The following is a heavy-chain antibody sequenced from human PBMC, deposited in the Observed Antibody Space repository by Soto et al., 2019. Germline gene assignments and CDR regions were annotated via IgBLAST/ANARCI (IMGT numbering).Heavy chain of an antibody. D-gene: IGHD6-19*01. Sequence: EVQLVESGGGLVQPGGSLRLSCAASGLIFSDYHMDWVRQAPGKGVEWVGRIRRKANSYTTEYAASVKGRFTISREDSKNSRYLQRNSLKSEDTAVYYCAMLGGWSGGSSGMDVWGQGTTVTVSS. V-gene: IGHV3-72*01. CDR3: AMLGGWSGGSSGMDV. CDR1: GLIFSDYH. CDR2: IRRKANSYTT. J-gene: IGHJ6*02.